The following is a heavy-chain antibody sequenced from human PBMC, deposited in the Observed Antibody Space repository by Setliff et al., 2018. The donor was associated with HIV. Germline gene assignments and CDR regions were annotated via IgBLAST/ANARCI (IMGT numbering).Heavy chain of an antibody. J-gene: IGHJ4*02. Sequence: GGSLRLSCAASGFTFSGYPMNWVRQAPGKRLEWFSYISSDSGTIYYADSMRGRFTISRDDARNSLFLQMKSLRVDDTAVYYCARGPGTGHYFDYWGRGALVTVSS. D-gene: IGHD1-1*01. V-gene: IGHV3-48*01. CDR2: ISSDSGTI. CDR1: GFTFSGYP. CDR3: ARGPGTGHYFDY.